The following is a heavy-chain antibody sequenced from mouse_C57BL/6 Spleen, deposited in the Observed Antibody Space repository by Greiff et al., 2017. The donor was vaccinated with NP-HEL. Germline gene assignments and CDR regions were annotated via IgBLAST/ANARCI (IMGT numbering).Heavy chain of an antibody. Sequence: DVQLVESGGGLVQPGGSLKLSCAASGFTFSDYYMYWVRQTPEKRLEWVAYISNGGGSTYYPDTVKGRFTISRDNAKNTLYLQMSRLKSEDTAMYYCARGEYYAMDYWGQGTSVTVSS. J-gene: IGHJ4*01. V-gene: IGHV5-12*01. CDR1: GFTFSDYY. CDR2: ISNGGGST. CDR3: ARGEYYAMDY.